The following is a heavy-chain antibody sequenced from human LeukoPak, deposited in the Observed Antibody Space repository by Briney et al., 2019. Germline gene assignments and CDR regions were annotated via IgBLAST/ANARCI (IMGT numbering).Heavy chain of an antibody. CDR2: ISSSSSYI. V-gene: IGHV3-21*01. CDR3: ARDPSFTRIAAAGTFDY. D-gene: IGHD6-13*01. Sequence: PGGSLRLSCVASGFTFSSYSMNWVRQAPGKGLEWVSSISSSSSYIYYADSVKGRFTISRDNAKNSLYLQMNSLRAEDTAVYYCARDPSFTRIAAAGTFDYWGQGTLVTVSS. CDR1: GFTFSSYS. J-gene: IGHJ4*02.